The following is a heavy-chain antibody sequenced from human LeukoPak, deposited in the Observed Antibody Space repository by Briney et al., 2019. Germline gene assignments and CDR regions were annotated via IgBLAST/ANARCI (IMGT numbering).Heavy chain of an antibody. CDR1: GYTFSMYY. Sequence: ASVKVSCKASGYTFSMYYIHWVRQAPGRGLEWMGIINPSGGGTKYAQKFQGRVSMTRDTSTKIVYMELSSLRSEDTAVYYCARGGIAVVDFFDPWGQGTLVTVSS. D-gene: IGHD6-19*01. CDR2: INPSGGGT. J-gene: IGHJ5*02. V-gene: IGHV1-46*01. CDR3: ARGGIAVVDFFDP.